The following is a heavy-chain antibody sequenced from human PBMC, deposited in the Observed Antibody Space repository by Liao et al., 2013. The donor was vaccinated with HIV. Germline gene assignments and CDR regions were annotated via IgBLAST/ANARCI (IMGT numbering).Heavy chain of an antibody. CDR3: ASGSGGRYWYFDL. J-gene: IGHJ2*01. CDR1: GGSISSGSFY. D-gene: IGHD3-10*01. V-gene: IGHV4-61*02. CDR2: IYASGTT. Sequence: QVQLQESGPGLVKPSQTLSLTCTVSGGSISSGSFYWSWIRQPAGKGLEWIGHIYASGTTNYYPSLKSRVTISVDTSKNQFSLKLTSVTAADTAVYYCASGSGGRYWYFDLWGRGTLVAVSS.